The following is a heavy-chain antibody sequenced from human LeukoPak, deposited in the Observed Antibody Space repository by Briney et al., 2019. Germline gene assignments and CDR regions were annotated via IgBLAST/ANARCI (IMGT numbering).Heavy chain of an antibody. CDR2: INSDGSST. Sequence: PGGSLRLSCAASGFTFSSYWMHWVGQAPGKGLVWVSRINSDGSSTSYADSVRGRFSISRDNAKTSLYLQMNSLRAEDTAVYYCARDLSGVAGYTYGRGIDYWGQGTLVTVSS. D-gene: IGHD5-18*01. CDR1: GFTFSSYW. J-gene: IGHJ4*02. CDR3: ARDLSGVAGYTYGRGIDY. V-gene: IGHV3-74*01.